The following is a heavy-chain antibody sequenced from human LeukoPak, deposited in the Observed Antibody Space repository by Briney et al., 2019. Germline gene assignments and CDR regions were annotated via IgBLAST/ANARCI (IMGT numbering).Heavy chain of an antibody. CDR3: ARAPPLYSSSWSADY. D-gene: IGHD6-13*01. CDR1: GYTFTSFG. Sequence: ASVKVSCKASGYTFTSFGISWVRQAPGQGLEWMGWISAYNGDTNYPQKLQGRVTMTTDTSTSTAYMELRSLRSDDTAVYYCARAPPLYSSSWSADYWGQGALDTVSS. CDR2: ISAYNGDT. V-gene: IGHV1-18*01. J-gene: IGHJ4*02.